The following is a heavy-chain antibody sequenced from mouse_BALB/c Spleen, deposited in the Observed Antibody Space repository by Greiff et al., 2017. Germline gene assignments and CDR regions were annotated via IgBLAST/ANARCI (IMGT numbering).Heavy chain of an antibody. CDR3: AREGTTATYYFDY. CDR2: IYPGDGDT. J-gene: IGHJ2*01. Sequence: QVHVKQSGAELVRPGSSVKISCKASGYAFSSYWMNWVKQRPGQGLEWIGQIYPGDGDTNYNGKFKGKATLTADKSSSTAYMQLSSLTSEDSAVYFCAREGTTATYYFDYWGQGTTLTVSS. V-gene: IGHV1-80*01. CDR1: GYAFSSYW. D-gene: IGHD1-2*01.